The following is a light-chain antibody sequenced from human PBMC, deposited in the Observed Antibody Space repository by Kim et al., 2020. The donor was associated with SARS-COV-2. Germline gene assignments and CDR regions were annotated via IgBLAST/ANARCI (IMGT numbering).Light chain of an antibody. V-gene: IGLV2-14*04. J-gene: IGLJ3*02. CDR1: SSDIGDYKY. CDR3: SSYTRSGTLYVV. CDR2: AVS. Sequence: SITISCAGSSSDIGDYKYVSWYQQHPGKAPKLIISAVSDRPSGISNRFSGSKSGITASLTISRLQAEDEADYYCSSYTRSGTLYVVFGGGTQLTVL.